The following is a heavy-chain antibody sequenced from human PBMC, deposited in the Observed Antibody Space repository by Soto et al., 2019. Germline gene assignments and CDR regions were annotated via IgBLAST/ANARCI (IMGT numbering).Heavy chain of an antibody. CDR3: GRDGGGGYYDSSGYMAV. V-gene: IGHV3-53*02. D-gene: IGHD3-22*01. CDR2: IYSDGKT. J-gene: IGHJ4*02. CDR1: GITVSTNY. Sequence: EVQLVETGGGLIQPGGSLRLSCAASGITVSTNYMSWVRQAPGKGLEWVSVIYSDGKTFYADSVKGRFTISRDNSLDTVSLKMNGLGADDKAVYYCGRDGGGGYYDSSGYMAVWGQGTLVTVSS.